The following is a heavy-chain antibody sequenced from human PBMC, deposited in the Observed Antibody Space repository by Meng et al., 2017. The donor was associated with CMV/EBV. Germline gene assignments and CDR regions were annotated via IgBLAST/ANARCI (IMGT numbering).Heavy chain of an antibody. CDR3: ARGGIAARRGMDV. Sequence: GESLKISCAASGFTFDDYGMSWVRQAPGKGLEWVSGINWNGGSTGYADSVKGRFTISRDNAKNSLHLQMNSLRAEDTALYYCARGGIAARRGMDVWGQGTTVTSP. D-gene: IGHD6-6*01. V-gene: IGHV3-20*04. J-gene: IGHJ6*02. CDR1: GFTFDDYG. CDR2: INWNGGST.